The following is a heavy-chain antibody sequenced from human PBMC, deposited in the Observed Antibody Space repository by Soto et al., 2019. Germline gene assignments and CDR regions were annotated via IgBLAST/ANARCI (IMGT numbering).Heavy chain of an antibody. CDR3: ARHKGENWFDP. J-gene: IGHJ5*02. V-gene: IGHV5-10-1*01. CDR1: GYSFTSYW. D-gene: IGHD1-26*01. Sequence: PGESVTISCKGSGYSFTSYWIIWVLQMPGKGLEWMGRIDPSDSYTNYSPSFQGHVTISADKSISTAYLQWSSLKASDTAMYYCARHKGENWFDPWGQGTLVTVSS. CDR2: IDPSDSYT.